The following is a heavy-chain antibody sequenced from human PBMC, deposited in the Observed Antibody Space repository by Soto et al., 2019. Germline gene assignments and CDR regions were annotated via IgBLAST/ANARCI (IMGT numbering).Heavy chain of an antibody. CDR1: SCA. J-gene: IGHJ5*02. CDR2: ISGSGGST. V-gene: IGHV3-23*01. Sequence: SCALCRFHKEPGKGLEWVSAISGSGGSTYYADSVKGRFTISRDNSKNTLYLQVNSLRAEDTAVYYCARVYTRGWYFMVSSVQRTLVSVPS. D-gene: IGHD6-19*01. CDR3: ARVYTRGWYFMVS.